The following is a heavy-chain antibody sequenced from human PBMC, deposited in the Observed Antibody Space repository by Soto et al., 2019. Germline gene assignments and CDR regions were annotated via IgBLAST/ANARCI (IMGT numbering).Heavy chain of an antibody. J-gene: IGHJ6*02. CDR3: AREGQAPYYYYGMDV. V-gene: IGHV1-18*01. CDR1: GYTFTNYG. CDR2: ISGYNGNT. Sequence: QVQLVQSGAEVKKPGASVTVSCKASGYTFTNYGFSWVRQAPGQGLEWMGWISGYNGNTKYAEKFQNRGTMTTDTSXXTAHMELRSLRSDDTAVYYCAREGQAPYYYYGMDVWGQGTAVTVSS.